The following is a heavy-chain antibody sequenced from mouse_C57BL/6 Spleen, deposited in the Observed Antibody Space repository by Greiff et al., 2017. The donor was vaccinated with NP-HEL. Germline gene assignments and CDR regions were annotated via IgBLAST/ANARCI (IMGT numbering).Heavy chain of an antibody. Sequence: QVQLKQSGAELMKPGASVKLSCKATGYTFTGYWIEWVKQRPGPGLEWIGEILPGSGSTNYNEKFNGKATFTADTSSNTAYMQLSSLTTEDSAIYYCARGITTVEWRYFDVWGTGTTVTVSS. V-gene: IGHV1-9*01. CDR1: GYTFTGYW. J-gene: IGHJ1*03. D-gene: IGHD1-1*01. CDR3: ARGITTVEWRYFDV. CDR2: ILPGSGST.